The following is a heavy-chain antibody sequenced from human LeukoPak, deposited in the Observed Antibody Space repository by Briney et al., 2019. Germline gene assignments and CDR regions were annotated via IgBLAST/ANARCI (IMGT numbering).Heavy chain of an antibody. Sequence: GGSLRLSCAASGFTFSSYAMHWVRQAPGKGLEWVAVISYDGSNKYYADSVKGRFTISRDNPKNTLYLQMDSLRAEDTAVYYCARKDFWSACFDYWGQGTLVTVSS. CDR3: ARKDFWSACFDY. CDR2: ISYDGSNK. D-gene: IGHD3-3*01. V-gene: IGHV3-30-3*01. CDR1: GFTFSSYA. J-gene: IGHJ4*02.